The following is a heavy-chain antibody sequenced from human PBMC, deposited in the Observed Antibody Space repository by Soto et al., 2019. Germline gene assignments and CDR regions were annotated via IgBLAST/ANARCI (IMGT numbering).Heavy chain of an antibody. Sequence: GGSLRLSCAVSGFIFSSFEMNWVRQAPGKGLEWVSYISEGGSTIYYADSVKGLFTISRDNARYSLYLQMSSLRAEDTAVYYCAREGVSVDAFDVWGQGTMVTVSS. D-gene: IGHD3-3*01. V-gene: IGHV3-48*03. CDR3: AREGVSVDAFDV. CDR2: ISEGGSTI. CDR1: GFIFSSFE. J-gene: IGHJ3*01.